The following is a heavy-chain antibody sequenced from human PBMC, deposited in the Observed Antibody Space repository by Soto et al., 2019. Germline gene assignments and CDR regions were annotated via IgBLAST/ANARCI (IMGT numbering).Heavy chain of an antibody. D-gene: IGHD3-22*01. CDR1: GFTFSSYA. V-gene: IGHV3-23*01. CDR3: AKANYYYNSAYYSDY. Sequence: EVQLLESGGGLVQPGGSLRLSCAASGFTFSSYAMSWVRQAPGKGLEWLSDIKNTGASTNYADSVKGRFTISRDNSKNTLFLQMNSLRAEDTAVYYCAKANYYYNSAYYSDYWGQGTLVTVSS. J-gene: IGHJ4*02. CDR2: IKNTGAST.